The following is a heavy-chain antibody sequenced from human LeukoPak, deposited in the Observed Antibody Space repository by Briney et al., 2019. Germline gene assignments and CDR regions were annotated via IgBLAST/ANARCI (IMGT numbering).Heavy chain of an antibody. CDR2: ISSSSSYI. V-gene: IGHV3-21*01. CDR1: GFTFSSYS. J-gene: IGHJ1*01. Sequence: GGSLRLSCAASGFTFSSYSMNWVRQAPGKGLEWVSSISSSSSYIYYADSVKGRFTISRDNAKNSLYLQMNSLRAEDTAVYYCARAYCSGGSCYPEYFQHWGQGTLVTVSS. D-gene: IGHD2-15*01. CDR3: ARAYCSGGSCYPEYFQH.